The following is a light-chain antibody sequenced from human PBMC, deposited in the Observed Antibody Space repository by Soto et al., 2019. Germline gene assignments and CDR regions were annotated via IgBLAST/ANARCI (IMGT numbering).Light chain of an antibody. J-gene: IGLJ1*01. CDR3: SSYTSSNTRYV. V-gene: IGLV2-14*01. Sequence: QCALTQPASVSGSPGQSITISCTGTSSDVGGYNYVSWYQQHPGKAPKLMIYDVSSRPSGVSYRFSGSKSGNMASLTISGLQAEDEADYYCSSYTSSNTRYVFGTETKVTVL. CDR1: SSDVGGYNY. CDR2: DVS.